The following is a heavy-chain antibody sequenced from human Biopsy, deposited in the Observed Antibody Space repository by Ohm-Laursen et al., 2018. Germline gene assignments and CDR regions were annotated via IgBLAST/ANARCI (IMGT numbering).Heavy chain of an antibody. J-gene: IGHJ4*02. D-gene: IGHD6-19*01. Sequence: TLSLTCSVSGDSISSYYWTWIRQPPGQGLEYIGYIYDRGSTANYNPSLESRVTMSVDMPKNQFSLKLSSVTAADTATYYCARGMRSSGWPYFDSWGQGTLVTVSS. CDR1: GDSISSYY. V-gene: IGHV4-59*01. CDR2: IYDRGST. CDR3: ARGMRSSGWPYFDS.